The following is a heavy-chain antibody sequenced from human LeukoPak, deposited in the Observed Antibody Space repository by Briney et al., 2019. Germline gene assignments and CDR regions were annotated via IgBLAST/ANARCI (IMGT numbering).Heavy chain of an antibody. CDR1: KFTFSSNI. CDR3: ARQRYGGEDS. CDR2: ISSDSATI. V-gene: IGHV3-48*04. Sequence: GGSLRLSCAASKFTFSSNIMNWVRQASGKGLEWVSYISSDSATIYYADSVKGRFTISRDNAKNSLYLQMNSLRAEDTAVYYCARQRYGGEDSWGQGTLVTVSS. D-gene: IGHD3-16*01. J-gene: IGHJ4*02.